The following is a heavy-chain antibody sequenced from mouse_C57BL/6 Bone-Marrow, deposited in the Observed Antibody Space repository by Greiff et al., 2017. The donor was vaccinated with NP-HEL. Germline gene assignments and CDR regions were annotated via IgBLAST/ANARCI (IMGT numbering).Heavy chain of an antibody. Sequence: VKLMESGAELVRPGASVTLSCKASGYTFTDYEMHWVKQTPVHGLEWIGAIDPETGGTAYNQKFKGKAILTADKSSSTAYMELRSLTSEDSAVYYCTRAIFVITTVVAFDYWGQGTTLTVSS. V-gene: IGHV1-15*01. CDR2: IDPETGGT. D-gene: IGHD1-1*01. CDR1: GYTFTDYE. CDR3: TRAIFVITTVVAFDY. J-gene: IGHJ2*01.